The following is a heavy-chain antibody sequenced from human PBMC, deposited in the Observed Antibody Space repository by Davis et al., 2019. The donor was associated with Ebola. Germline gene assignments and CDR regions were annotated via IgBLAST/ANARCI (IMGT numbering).Heavy chain of an antibody. J-gene: IGHJ5*02. CDR3: AGWGGDEFDP. CDR1: AGSVSSYY. Sequence: SQTLSPTCIVSAGSVSSYYSSWIRQPPGKGLEWIGYIYYTGSTNYNPSLKSRVTISVDTSKNQFSLKLSSVTAADTAVYYCAGWGGDEFDPWGQGTLVTVSS. D-gene: IGHD2-21*02. CDR2: IYYTGST. V-gene: IGHV4-59*02.